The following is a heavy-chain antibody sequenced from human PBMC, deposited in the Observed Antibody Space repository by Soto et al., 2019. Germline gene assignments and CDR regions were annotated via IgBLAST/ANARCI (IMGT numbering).Heavy chain of an antibody. CDR3: AKGRSYWYFDL. J-gene: IGHJ2*01. Sequence: QPGRSLRLSCAXXGXTXXXXXXXXVRQAPXXGXEWVSGINWNSERIDYADSVKGRFTISRDNAKNSLYLQMNSLRAEDTALYYCAKGRSYWYFDLWGRGTLVTVSS. V-gene: IGHV3-9*01. CDR1: GXTXXXXX. CDR2: INWNSERI.